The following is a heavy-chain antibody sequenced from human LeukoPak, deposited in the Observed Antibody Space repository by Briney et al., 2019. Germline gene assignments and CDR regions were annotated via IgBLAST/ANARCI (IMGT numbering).Heavy chain of an antibody. V-gene: IGHV3-23*01. D-gene: IGHD2-15*01. CDR3: ATKERVYCSGGSCYSDDWSFDY. J-gene: IGHJ4*02. CDR1: GFTFSSYT. Sequence: GGSLRLSCAASGFTFSSYTMSWVRQAPGKGLEWVSTITTSDGNTYYADSVKGRFTISRDNSKNTLYLQMNSLRAEDTAVYYCATKERVYCSGGSCYSDDWSFDYWGQGTLVTVSS. CDR2: ITTSDGNT.